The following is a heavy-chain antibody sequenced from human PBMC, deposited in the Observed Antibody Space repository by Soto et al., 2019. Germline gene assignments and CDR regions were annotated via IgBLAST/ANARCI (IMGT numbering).Heavy chain of an antibody. J-gene: IGHJ6*02. CDR3: AKASLLVAGGYYYGMDV. CDR1: GGSISSYY. CDR2: IHYTGTT. Sequence: SETLSLTCTVSGGSISSYYWSWIRQPPGKGLEWIGYIHYTGTTNYNPSLRSRVAILMDTSNNQLSLKLRSVTAADTAVYYCAKASLLVAGGYYYGMDVWGQGTTVTVSS. D-gene: IGHD6-19*01. V-gene: IGHV4-59*01.